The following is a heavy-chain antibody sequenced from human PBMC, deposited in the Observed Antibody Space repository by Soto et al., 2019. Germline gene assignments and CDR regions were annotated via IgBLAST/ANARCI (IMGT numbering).Heavy chain of an antibody. J-gene: IGHJ4*02. D-gene: IGHD6-19*01. Sequence: GGSLKLSCKGSGYSFADYCIAWVRHMPGKGLEWMGIFYSGDSDTRYSPSFQGQVVISGDKSINTAYLQWTSLKASDTAMYYCARGSSGFYDYWGQGTLVTVSA. V-gene: IGHV5-51*01. CDR1: GYSFADYC. CDR2: FYSGDSDT. CDR3: ARGSSGFYDY.